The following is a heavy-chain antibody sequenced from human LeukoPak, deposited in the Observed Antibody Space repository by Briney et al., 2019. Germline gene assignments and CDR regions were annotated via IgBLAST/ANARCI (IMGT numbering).Heavy chain of an antibody. J-gene: IGHJ3*02. Sequence: GGSLRLSCASSGFTVSSNYMSWVRQAPGKGLEWVSIIYSGGSTFYADSVKGRFTISRDNSKNTLYLQMNSLRAEDTAVYYCARGRSYLSAFDIWGQGTMVTVSS. V-gene: IGHV3-53*01. D-gene: IGHD3-10*01. CDR1: GFTVSSNY. CDR2: IYSGGST. CDR3: ARGRSYLSAFDI.